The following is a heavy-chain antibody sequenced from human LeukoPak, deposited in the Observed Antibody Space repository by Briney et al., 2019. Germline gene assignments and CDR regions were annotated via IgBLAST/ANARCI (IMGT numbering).Heavy chain of an antibody. CDR1: GGSISRYY. V-gene: IGHV4-59*12. J-gene: IGHJ3*02. Sequence: PSETLSLTCTVSGGSISRYYWSWIRQPPGKGLEWIGYIYYSGSTNYNPSLKSRVTISVDTSKNQFSLTLSSVTAADTAVYYCAREVRDTAIVTGADAFDIWGQGTMVTVSS. CDR2: IYYSGST. D-gene: IGHD5-18*01. CDR3: AREVRDTAIVTGADAFDI.